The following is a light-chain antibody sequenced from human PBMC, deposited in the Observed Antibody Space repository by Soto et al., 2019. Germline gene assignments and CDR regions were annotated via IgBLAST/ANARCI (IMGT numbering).Light chain of an antibody. V-gene: IGKV1-39*01. Sequence: DIQMTQSPSSLSASVGDRVTITCRASQSSSSYLNWYHQKPGKAPKLLIYAASSLQSGVPSRFSGSRSGPDFTLTISSLQPEDFATDYCQQSHSTPFTFGSGTKVDIK. CDR1: QSSSSY. J-gene: IGKJ3*01. CDR2: AAS. CDR3: QQSHSTPFT.